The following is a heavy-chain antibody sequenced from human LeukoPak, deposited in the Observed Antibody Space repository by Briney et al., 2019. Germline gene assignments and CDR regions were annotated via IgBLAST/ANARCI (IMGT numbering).Heavy chain of an antibody. CDR2: IYYSGST. Sequence: SETLSLTCTVSGGSISSSSYYWGWIRQPPGKGLEWIGSIYYSGSTYYNPSLKSRVTISVDTSKNQFSLKLSSVTAADTAVYYCARDQYRFGELSPFWDYYYYMDVWGKGTTVTVSS. V-gene: IGHV4-39*07. CDR1: GGSISSSSYY. J-gene: IGHJ6*03. D-gene: IGHD3-10*01. CDR3: ARDQYRFGELSPFWDYYYYMDV.